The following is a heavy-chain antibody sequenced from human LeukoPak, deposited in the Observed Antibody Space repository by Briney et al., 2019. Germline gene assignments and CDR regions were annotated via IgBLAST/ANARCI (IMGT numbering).Heavy chain of an antibody. V-gene: IGHV4-59*01. CDR3: ARAYYGSGTYYNFDY. J-gene: IGHJ4*02. Sequence: PSETLSLTCTVSGGSMSRYYWSWIRQSPGKGLEWIGNIYYGGSTNYNPSLKSRVTISVDTSKNQFSLKLSSVTAADTAVYSCARAYYGSGTYYNFDYWGQGTLVTVSS. CDR2: IYYGGST. D-gene: IGHD3-10*01. CDR1: GGSMSRYY.